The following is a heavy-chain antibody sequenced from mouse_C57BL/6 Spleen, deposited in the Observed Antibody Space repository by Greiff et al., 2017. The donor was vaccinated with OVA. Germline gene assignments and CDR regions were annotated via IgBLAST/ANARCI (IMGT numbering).Heavy chain of an antibody. Sequence: EVQLQESGGGLVQPGGSMKLSCVASGFTFSNYWMNWVRQSPEKGLEWVAQIRLKSDNYATHYAESVKGRFTISRDDSKSSVYLQMNNLRAEDTGIYYCTSSGPPYAMDYWGQGTSVTVSS. CDR1: GFTFSNYW. CDR3: TSSGPPYAMDY. D-gene: IGHD3-2*02. CDR2: IRLKSDNYAT. J-gene: IGHJ4*01. V-gene: IGHV6-3*01.